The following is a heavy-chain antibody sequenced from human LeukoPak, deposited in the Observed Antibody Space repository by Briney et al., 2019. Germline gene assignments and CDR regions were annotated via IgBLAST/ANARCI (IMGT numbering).Heavy chain of an antibody. V-gene: IGHV3-30*12. CDR1: GFAFNTYG. D-gene: IGHD3-3*01. CDR2: ISYDGSNK. J-gene: IGHJ4*02. CDR3: ARDRVDFWSGSGY. Sequence: GGSLRLSCATFGFAFNTYGMHWVRQAPGKGLEWVAVISYDGSNKYYADSVKGRFTISRDNAKNSLYLQMNSLRAEDTAVYYCARDRVDFWSGSGYWGQGTLVTVSS.